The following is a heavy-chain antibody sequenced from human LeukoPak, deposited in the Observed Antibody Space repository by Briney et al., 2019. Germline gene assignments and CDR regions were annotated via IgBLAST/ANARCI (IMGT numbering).Heavy chain of an antibody. CDR2: MNPNSGNT. Sequence: ASVKVSWKASGYTFTSYDINWVRQATGQGLEWMGWMNPNSGNTGYAQKFQGRVTMTRNTSISTAYMELSSLRSEDTAVYYCARAPNPMYYYYYMDVWGKGTTVTVSS. CDR1: GYTFTSYD. V-gene: IGHV1-8*02. CDR3: ARAPNPMYYYYYMDV. J-gene: IGHJ6*03.